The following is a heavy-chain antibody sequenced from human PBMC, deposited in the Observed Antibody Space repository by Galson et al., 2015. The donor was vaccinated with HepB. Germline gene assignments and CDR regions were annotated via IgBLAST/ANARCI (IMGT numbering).Heavy chain of an antibody. J-gene: IGHJ4*02. CDR2: ITSSGGLS. V-gene: IGHV3-11*01. CDR1: GFTFSETY. D-gene: IGHD6-25*01. Sequence: SLRLSCAASGFTFSETYMTWIRQALGKGLEWISYITSSGGLSSYADSMEGRFTISRDNAKNSVYLQINSLRAEDTAVYYCASRGFYGSLDNWGQGTLVTVSS. CDR3: ASRGFYGSLDN.